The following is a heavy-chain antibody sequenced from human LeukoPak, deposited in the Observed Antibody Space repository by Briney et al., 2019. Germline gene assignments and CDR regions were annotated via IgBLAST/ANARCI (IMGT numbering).Heavy chain of an antibody. V-gene: IGHV4-30-4*01. CDR1: VGLFRCGDYY. CDR3: ARATDVYSFDY. J-gene: IGHJ4*02. Sequence: TSSETLSLTCTVSVGLFRCGDYYWSWVPQPPGKGLEWFGYFCYSGRTYYNPSLKSRVTISVDTSKNQFSLKLSSVTAADTAVYYCARATDVYSFDYWGQGTLVSVSS. CDR2: FCYSGRT.